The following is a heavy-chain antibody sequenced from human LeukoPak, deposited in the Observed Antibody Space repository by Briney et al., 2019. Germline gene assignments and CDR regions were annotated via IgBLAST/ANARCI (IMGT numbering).Heavy chain of an antibody. Sequence: GGSLRLACAASGFTFSSYWMHWVRQAPVKGLVWVSRINTDGSSTSYADSVKCRFTISRDNAKNTLYLQMNSLRAEDTAVYYCARGRSPYLHPSLDYWGQGTLVTVSS. V-gene: IGHV3-74*01. J-gene: IGHJ4*02. CDR1: GFTFSSYW. D-gene: IGHD3-3*02. CDR2: INTDGSST. CDR3: ARGRSPYLHPSLDY.